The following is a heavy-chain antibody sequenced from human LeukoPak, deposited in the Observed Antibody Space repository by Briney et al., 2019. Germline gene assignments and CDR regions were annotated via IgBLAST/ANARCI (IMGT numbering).Heavy chain of an antibody. J-gene: IGHJ3*01. D-gene: IGHD2-2*01. Sequence: GGSLRLSCAASGFTFSSYSMNWVRQAPGKGLEWVSSISSSSSYIYYADSVKGRFTISRDNAKNSLYLQMNSLRAEDTAVYYRASVAGYFISTVIPSPWGQGKMVTVSS. V-gene: IGHV3-21*01. CDR1: GFTFSSYS. CDR2: ISSSSSYI. CDR3: ASVAGYFISTVIPSP.